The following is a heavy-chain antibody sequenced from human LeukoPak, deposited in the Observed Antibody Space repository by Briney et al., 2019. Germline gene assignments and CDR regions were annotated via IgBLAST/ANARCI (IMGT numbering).Heavy chain of an antibody. CDR2: MYHSGST. J-gene: IGHJ6*03. Sequence: SETLSLTCAVSGVSISRGGYSWSWIRQPPGKGLEWIGSMYHSGSTYYNPSLKSRVTISVDTSKNQFSLKVTSVTAADTAVYYCARHPGYYYYYMDVWGKGTTVTISS. CDR3: ARHPGYYYYYMDV. V-gene: IGHV4-39*01. CDR1: GVSISRGGYS.